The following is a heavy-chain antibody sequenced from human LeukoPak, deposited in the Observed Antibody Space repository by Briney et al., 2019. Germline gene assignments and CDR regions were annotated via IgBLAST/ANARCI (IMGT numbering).Heavy chain of an antibody. CDR3: ARVEKELYYYYYGMDV. D-gene: IGHD1-26*01. Sequence: GASVKVSCKASGYTFTSYDTNWVRQAPGQGLEWMGWISAYNGNTNYAQKLQGRVTMTTDTSTSTAYMELRSLRSDDTAVYYCARVEKELYYYYYGMDVWGQGTTVTVSS. V-gene: IGHV1-18*01. CDR1: GYTFTSYD. J-gene: IGHJ6*02. CDR2: ISAYNGNT.